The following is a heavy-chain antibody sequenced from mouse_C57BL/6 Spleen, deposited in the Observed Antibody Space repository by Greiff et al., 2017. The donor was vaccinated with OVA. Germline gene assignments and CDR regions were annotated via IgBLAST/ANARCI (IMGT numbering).Heavy chain of an antibody. CDR2: ISSGGSYT. CDR1: GFTFSSYG. D-gene: IGHD1-1*01. J-gene: IGHJ4*01. V-gene: IGHV5-6*01. Sequence: EVQGVESGGDLVKPGGSLKLSCAASGFTFSSYGMSWVRQTPDKRLEWVATISSGGSYTYYPDSVKGRFTISRDNAKNTLYLQMSSLKSEDTAMYYCEIHVYCSSYEDAMDYWGQGTSVTVSS. CDR3: EIHVYCSSYEDAMDY.